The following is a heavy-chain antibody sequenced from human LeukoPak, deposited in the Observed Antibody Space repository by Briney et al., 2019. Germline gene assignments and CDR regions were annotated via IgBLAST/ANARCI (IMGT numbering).Heavy chain of an antibody. D-gene: IGHD6-19*01. CDR1: GFTFSSYS. Sequence: PGGSLRLSCAASGFTFSSYSMNWVRQAPGKGLEWVSSISSSSSYIYYANSVKGRFTISRDNAKNSLYLQINSLRAEDTAVYYCARVRSVENDYWGQGTLVTVSS. V-gene: IGHV3-21*01. CDR3: ARVRSVENDY. J-gene: IGHJ4*02. CDR2: ISSSSSYI.